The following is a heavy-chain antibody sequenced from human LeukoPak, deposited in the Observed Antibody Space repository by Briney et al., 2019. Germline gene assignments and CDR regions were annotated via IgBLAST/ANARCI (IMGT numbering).Heavy chain of an antibody. J-gene: IGHJ4*02. CDR1: GFTFDDYG. CDR2: INWNGGSI. Sequence: PGGSLRLSCAASGFTFDDYGMSWVRQAPGKGLEWVSGINWNGGSIGYADSVKGRFTISRDNAKNSLYLQMNSLRAEDTALYYCARDMRGWYGYYFDYWGQGTLVTVSS. V-gene: IGHV3-20*04. CDR3: ARDMRGWYGYYFDY. D-gene: IGHD6-19*01.